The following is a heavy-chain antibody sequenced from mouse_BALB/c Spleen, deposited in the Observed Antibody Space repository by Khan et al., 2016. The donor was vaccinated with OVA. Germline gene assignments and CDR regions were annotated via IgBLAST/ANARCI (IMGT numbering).Heavy chain of an antibody. Sequence: QVQLKESGPGLVAPSQSLSITCTVSGFSLTNYGVHWVRQPPGKGLEWLGVIWTGGSTNYNSALMSRLSISKDNSKSQVFLKMNSLQTDDTTMYFCARNREPDYFDYWGQGTTLTVSS. V-gene: IGHV2-9*02. CDR2: IWTGGST. J-gene: IGHJ2*01. CDR3: ARNREPDYFDY. CDR1: GFSLTNYG.